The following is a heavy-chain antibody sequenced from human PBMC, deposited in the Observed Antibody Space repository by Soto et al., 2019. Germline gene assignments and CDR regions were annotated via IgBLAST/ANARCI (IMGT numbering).Heavy chain of an antibody. CDR1: GFTFSSYG. J-gene: IGHJ4*02. CDR2: ISYDGSNK. D-gene: IGHD4-17*01. V-gene: IGHV3-30*03. CDR3: GGDHYGDYGKSYYFDY. Sequence: QPGGSLRLSCAASGFTFSSYGMHWVRQAPGKGLEWMAVISYDGSNKYYADSVKGRFTISRDNSKNTLYLQMNSLRAEDTAVYYCGGDHYGDYGKSYYFDYWGQGTLVTVSS.